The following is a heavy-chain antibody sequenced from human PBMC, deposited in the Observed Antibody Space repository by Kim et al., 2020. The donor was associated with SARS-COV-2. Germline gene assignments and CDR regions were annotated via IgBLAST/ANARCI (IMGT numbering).Heavy chain of an antibody. J-gene: IGHJ5*02. Sequence: GGSLRLSCTGSGFTFREYYMSWVRQAPGKGLEWVGFIRDEARGGTAVYAASVQGRFTISRDDSRRVAYLHMSNLKVEDTAVYYCAKYNWFDPWGQGTLVTVSS. CDR3: AKYNWFDP. V-gene: IGHV3-49*04. CDR1: GFTFREYY. CDR2: IRDEARGGTA.